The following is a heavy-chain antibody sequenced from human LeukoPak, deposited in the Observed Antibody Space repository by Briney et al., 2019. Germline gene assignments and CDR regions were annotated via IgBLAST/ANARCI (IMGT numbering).Heavy chain of an antibody. V-gene: IGHV3-21*04. CDR3: AKDLSPSSIAALYAFDI. J-gene: IGHJ3*02. D-gene: IGHD6-6*01. Sequence: GGSLRLSCVTSGLSVSSYTMNWVRQAPGKGLEWVASISGSSTYIYYSDSLKGRFTISRDNAKNALYLQMNSLRAEDTAVYYCAKDLSPSSIAALYAFDIWGQGTMVTVSS. CDR2: ISGSSTYI. CDR1: GLSVSSYT.